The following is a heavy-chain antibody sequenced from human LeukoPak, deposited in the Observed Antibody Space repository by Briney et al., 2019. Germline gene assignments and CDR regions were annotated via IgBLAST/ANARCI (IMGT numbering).Heavy chain of an antibody. D-gene: IGHD3-10*01. CDR1: GFTFSSYA. CDR2: ISGSGGST. J-gene: IGHJ4*02. Sequence: GPCVSLFCAAYGFTFSSYAIGWVRHAPGEGLECHSAISGSGGSTYYADSVKGRFTISRDNSKNTLYLQMNSLRAEDTAVYYCAKAMVRGALEYFDYWGQGTLVTVSS. CDR3: AKAMVRGALEYFDY. V-gene: IGHV3-23*01.